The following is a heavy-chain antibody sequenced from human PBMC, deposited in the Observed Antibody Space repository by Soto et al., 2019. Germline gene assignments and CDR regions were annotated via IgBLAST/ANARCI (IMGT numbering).Heavy chain of an antibody. CDR3: SRAGQTVRIFDY. Sequence: QVQLHESGPGLLKPSETLSLICTVSGDSMTSFYWTWIRQPPGKDLEWIGQIYYSGSTTYNPSLKSRVTISIDTSKNHFSPRLTALTAADTAVYYCSRAGQTVRIFDYWGQGALVAVSS. CDR1: GDSMTSFY. V-gene: IGHV4-59*01. D-gene: IGHD3-9*01. J-gene: IGHJ4*02. CDR2: IYYSGST.